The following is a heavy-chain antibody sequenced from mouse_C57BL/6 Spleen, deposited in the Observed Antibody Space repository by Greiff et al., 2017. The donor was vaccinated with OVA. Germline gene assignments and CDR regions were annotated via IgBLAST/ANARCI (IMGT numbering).Heavy chain of an antibody. V-gene: IGHV1-7*01. CDR1: GYTFTSYW. Sequence: VQLQQSGAELAKPGASVKLSCKASGYTFTSYWMHWVKQRPGKGLEWIGYINPSSGYTKYNQKFKDKATLTADKSSSTAYMQLSSLTYDDSAVDYCAKLGRSYCDYWGQGTTLTVSS. CDR2: INPSSGYT. D-gene: IGHD4-1*01. CDR3: AKLGRSYCDY. J-gene: IGHJ2*01.